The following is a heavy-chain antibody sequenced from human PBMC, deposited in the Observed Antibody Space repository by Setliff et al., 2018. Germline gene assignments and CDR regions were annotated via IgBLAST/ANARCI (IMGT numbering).Heavy chain of an antibody. CDR3: ARAQSWSGGPYYFDN. J-gene: IGHJ4*02. CDR1: GGTFSSYA. CDR2: IIPIFGTA. Sequence: ASVKVSCKASGGTFSSYAISWVRQAPGQGLEWMGGIIPIFGTANYAQKFQGRVTMTRNTSISTAYMDLSSLRFEDTAVYYCARAQSWSGGPYYFDNWGQGTLVTVSS. D-gene: IGHD3-3*01. V-gene: IGHV1-69*05.